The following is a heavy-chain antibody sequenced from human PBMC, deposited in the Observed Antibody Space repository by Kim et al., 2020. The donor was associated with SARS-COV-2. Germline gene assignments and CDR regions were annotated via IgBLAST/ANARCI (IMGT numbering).Heavy chain of an antibody. CDR1: GFTFSDYY. CDR2: ISGSGSTI. D-gene: IGHD2-15*01. V-gene: IGHV3-11*01. CDR3: AGPARIYCSGGTCNSGWFDP. J-gene: IGHJ5*02. Sequence: GGSLRLSCAASGFTFSDYYMSWIRQAPGKGLEWLSYISGSGSTIFYAGSVKGRFTISRDNAKNSLYLLMNSLRAEDTAVYYCAGPARIYCSGGTCNSGWFDPWGQGTLVTVSS.